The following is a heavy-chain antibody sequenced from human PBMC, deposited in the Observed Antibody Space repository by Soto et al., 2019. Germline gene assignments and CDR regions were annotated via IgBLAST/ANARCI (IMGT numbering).Heavy chain of an antibody. CDR3: AKDLLLGQWQDAFDI. J-gene: IGHJ3*02. CDR1: GFTFSSYA. V-gene: IGHV3-23*01. D-gene: IGHD6-19*01. Sequence: GGSLRLSCAASGFTFSSYAMSWVRQAPGKGLEWVSAISGSGGSTYYADSVKGRFTISRDNSKNTLYLQMNSLRAEETAVYYCAKDLLLGQWQDAFDIWGQGTMVTVSS. CDR2: ISGSGGST.